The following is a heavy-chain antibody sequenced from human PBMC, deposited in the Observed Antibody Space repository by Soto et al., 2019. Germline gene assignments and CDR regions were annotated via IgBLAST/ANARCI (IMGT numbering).Heavy chain of an antibody. D-gene: IGHD2-15*01. CDR2: IIPIFGTA. CDR1: AGTFSSYS. CDR3: AAEAVVAATRVYSY. Sequence: SVNVSCNASAGTFSSYSISWVRQAPGQGLEWMGGIIPIFGTANYAQKFQGRVTITADESTSTAYMELSSLRSEDTAVYYCAAEAVVAATRVYSYWGQGTLVTVSS. J-gene: IGHJ4*02. V-gene: IGHV1-69*13.